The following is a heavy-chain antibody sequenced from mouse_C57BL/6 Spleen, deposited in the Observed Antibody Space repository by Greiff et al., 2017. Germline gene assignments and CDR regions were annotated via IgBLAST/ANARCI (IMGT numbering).Heavy chain of an antibody. Sequence: EVQLQESGGDLVKPGGSLKLSCAASGFTFSSYGMSWVRQTPDKRLEWVATISSGGSYTYYPDSVKGRFTISRDNAKNTLYLQMSSLKSEDTAMYYCARHDDYDGYFDYWGQGTTRTVSS. J-gene: IGHJ2*01. D-gene: IGHD2-4*01. CDR3: ARHDDYDGYFDY. CDR2: ISSGGSYT. V-gene: IGHV5-6*01. CDR1: GFTFSSYG.